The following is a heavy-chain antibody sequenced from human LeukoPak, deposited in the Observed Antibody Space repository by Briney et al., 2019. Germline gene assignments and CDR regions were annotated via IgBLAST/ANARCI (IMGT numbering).Heavy chain of an antibody. Sequence: PSETLSLTCTVSGGSISSYYWSWIRQPAGKGLEWIGRIYTSGSTNYNPSLKSRVTMSVDTSKNQFPLKLSSVTAADTAVYYCARDPPIEYSSSWWFDPWGQGTLVTVSS. V-gene: IGHV4-4*07. D-gene: IGHD6-6*01. CDR3: ARDPPIEYSSSWWFDP. CDR2: IYTSGST. J-gene: IGHJ5*02. CDR1: GGSISSYY.